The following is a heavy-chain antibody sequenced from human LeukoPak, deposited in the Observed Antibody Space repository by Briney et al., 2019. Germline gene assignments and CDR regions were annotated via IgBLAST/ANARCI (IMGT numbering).Heavy chain of an antibody. CDR2: IYHGGDT. Sequence: PSETLSLTCAVSGGSITSHSWWSWGRQPPGKGLERLGQIYHGGDTNYDPSVKSRVTMSVDKSKNHFSLNLRSVTAADTAIYYCASHVTVLGTRGFDYWGQGILVTVSS. CDR1: GGSITSHSW. CDR3: ASHVTVLGTRGFDY. J-gene: IGHJ4*02. D-gene: IGHD6-19*01. V-gene: IGHV4-4*02.